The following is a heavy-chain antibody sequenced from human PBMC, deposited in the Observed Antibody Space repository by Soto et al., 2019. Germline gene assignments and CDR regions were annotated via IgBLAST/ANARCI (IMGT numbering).Heavy chain of an antibody. D-gene: IGHD6-19*01. J-gene: IGHJ5*02. CDR3: AREVRAYSSGWYSWFDP. Sequence: QLQLQESGSGLVKPSQTLSLTCAVSGGSISSGGYSWSWIRQPPGKGLEWIGYIYHSGSTYYNPSLKSRVTISVDRSKNQFSLKLSSVTAADTAVYYCAREVRAYSSGWYSWFDPWGQGTLVTVSS. V-gene: IGHV4-30-2*01. CDR2: IYHSGST. CDR1: GGSISSGGYS.